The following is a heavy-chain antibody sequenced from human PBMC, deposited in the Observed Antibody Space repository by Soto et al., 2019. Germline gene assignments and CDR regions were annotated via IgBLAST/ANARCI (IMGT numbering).Heavy chain of an antibody. V-gene: IGHV3-23*01. CDR2: ISGSGGST. Sequence: PGGSLRLSCAASGFTFSSYGMHWVRQAPGKGLEWVSAISGSGGSTYYADYVKGRFTISRDDFKNTVYLQLNSLRAEDTALYYCVSEYSSSATHHKFYYYYYYGMDVWGQGTTVTVSS. J-gene: IGHJ6*02. CDR1: GFTFSSYG. CDR3: VSEYSSSATHHKFYYYYYYGMDV. D-gene: IGHD6-6*01.